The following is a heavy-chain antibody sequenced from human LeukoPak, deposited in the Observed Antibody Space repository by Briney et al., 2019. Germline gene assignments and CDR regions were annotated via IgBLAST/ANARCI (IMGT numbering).Heavy chain of an antibody. CDR2: IIPIFGTA. J-gene: IGHJ4*02. Sequence: GASVKVSCKASGGTFSSHAISWVRQAPGQGLEWMGGIIPIFGTANYAQKFQGRVTITTDESTSTAYMELSSLRSEDTAVYYCARAMIVVVIDQAAFDYWGQGTLVTVSS. CDR1: GGTFSSHA. V-gene: IGHV1-69*05. CDR3: ARAMIVVVIDQAAFDY. D-gene: IGHD3-22*01.